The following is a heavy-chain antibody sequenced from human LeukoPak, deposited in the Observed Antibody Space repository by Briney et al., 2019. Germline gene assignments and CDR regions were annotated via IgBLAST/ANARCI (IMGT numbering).Heavy chain of an antibody. V-gene: IGHV3-23*01. CDR1: GFTFSNYV. D-gene: IGHD4-23*01. J-gene: IGHJ4*02. CDR2: ISSSGGST. CDR3: AKGEWGTDYGGYDY. Sequence: PGGSLRLSCAASGFTFSNYVMSWIRQAPGKGLEWVSGISSSGGSTYYADSVKGRFTISRDNSKNTLYLQMNSLRAEDTAVYYCAKGEWGTDYGGYDYWGQGTLVTVSS.